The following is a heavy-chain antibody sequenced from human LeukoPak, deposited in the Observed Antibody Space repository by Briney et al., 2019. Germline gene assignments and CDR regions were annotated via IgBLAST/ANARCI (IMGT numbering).Heavy chain of an antibody. CDR2: TYYRSKWYN. Sequence: SQTLSLTCALSGDSVSSNTAAWNWIRQSPSRGLEWLGRTYYRSKWYNNYAVSVKSRISIKPDTSKNQFSLQLKSVTPEDTAVYYCAREQTGDQNFDYWGQGTLVTVSS. CDR3: AREQTGDQNFDY. V-gene: IGHV6-1*01. CDR1: GDSVSSNTAA. D-gene: IGHD7-27*01. J-gene: IGHJ4*02.